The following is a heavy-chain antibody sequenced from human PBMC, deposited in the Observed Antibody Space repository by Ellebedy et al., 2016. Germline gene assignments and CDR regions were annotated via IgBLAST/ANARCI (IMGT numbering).Heavy chain of an antibody. CDR1: GFTFDDYA. D-gene: IGHD2-21*01. CDR2: ISWDGGST. Sequence: GESLKISXAASGFTFDDYAMHWVRQAPGKGLEWVSLISWDGGSTYYADSVKGRFTISRDNSKNSLYLQMNSLRAEDTALYYCAKEDPRGLGYFDDWGQGTLVTVSS. J-gene: IGHJ4*02. V-gene: IGHV3-43D*03. CDR3: AKEDPRGLGYFDD.